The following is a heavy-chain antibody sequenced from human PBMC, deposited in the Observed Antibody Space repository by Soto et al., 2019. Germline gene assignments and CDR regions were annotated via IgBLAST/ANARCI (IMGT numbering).Heavy chain of an antibody. CDR2: IYYSGST. CDR1: GGSIISYY. V-gene: IGHV4-59*01. D-gene: IGHD3-3*01. J-gene: IGHJ6*02. Sequence: KPSETLSLTCTVSGGSIISYYWSWIRQPPGKGLEWIGYIYYSGSTNYNPSLKSRVTISVDTSKNQFSLKLSSVTAADTAVYYCARGNNDYDFWSGSPRHYYGMDVWGQGTTVTVSS. CDR3: ARGNNDYDFWSGSPRHYYGMDV.